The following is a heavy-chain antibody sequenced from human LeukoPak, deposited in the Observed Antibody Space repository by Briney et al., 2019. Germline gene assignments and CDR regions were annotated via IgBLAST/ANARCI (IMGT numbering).Heavy chain of an antibody. V-gene: IGHV4-4*02. CDR1: GFTFDDYG. CDR3: ARDRVVRGWHFDL. D-gene: IGHD3-10*01. J-gene: IGHJ2*01. Sequence: GSLRLACAASGFTFDDYGMSWVRQAPGEGLEWIGEIFHSGSTDYNPSLKNRVTISIDKSNNQFYLNLAYVTAADTAVYYCARDRVVRGWHFDLWGRGTLVTVSS. CDR2: IFHSGST.